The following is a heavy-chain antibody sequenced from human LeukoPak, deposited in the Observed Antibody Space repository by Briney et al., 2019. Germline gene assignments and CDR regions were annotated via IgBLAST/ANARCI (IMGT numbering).Heavy chain of an antibody. J-gene: IGHJ4*02. CDR3: VAVVDTSFDY. V-gene: IGHV1-8*02. D-gene: IGHD2-15*01. CDR1: GSTFSSYD. Sequence: ASVKVSCKASGSTFSSYDINWVRQATGQGLEWMGWMNPNSGDTGYTPRFQGRVTMTRDTSISTAYMELSSLRSEDTAVYYCVAVVDTSFDYWGQGTPVTVSS. CDR2: MNPNSGDT.